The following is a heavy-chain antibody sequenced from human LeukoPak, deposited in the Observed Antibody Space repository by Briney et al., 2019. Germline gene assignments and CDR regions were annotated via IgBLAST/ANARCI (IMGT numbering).Heavy chain of an antibody. CDR3: ARISDSRVDTAMVTHDY. J-gene: IGHJ4*02. D-gene: IGHD5-18*01. V-gene: IGHV1-69*06. CDR2: IIPIFGTA. Sequence: ASVKVSCKASGGTFSSYAISWVRQAPGQGLEWMGGIIPIFGTANYAQKFQGRVMITADKSTSTAYMELSSLRSEDTAVYYCARISDSRVDTAMVTHDYWGQGTLVTVSS. CDR1: GGTFSSYA.